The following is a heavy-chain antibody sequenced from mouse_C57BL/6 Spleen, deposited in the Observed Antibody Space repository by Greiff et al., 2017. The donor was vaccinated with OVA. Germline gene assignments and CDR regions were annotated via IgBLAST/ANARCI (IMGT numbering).Heavy chain of an antibody. V-gene: IGHV1-76*01. Sequence: VQLQQSGAELVRPGASVKLSCKASGYTFTDYYINWVKQRPGQGLEWIARIYPGSGNTYYNEKFKGKATLTAEKSSSTAYMQRSSLTSEDSAVYFCARVDWDWYFDVWGTGTTVTVSS. J-gene: IGHJ1*03. CDR3: ARVDWDWYFDV. D-gene: IGHD4-1*01. CDR2: IYPGSGNT. CDR1: GYTFTDYY.